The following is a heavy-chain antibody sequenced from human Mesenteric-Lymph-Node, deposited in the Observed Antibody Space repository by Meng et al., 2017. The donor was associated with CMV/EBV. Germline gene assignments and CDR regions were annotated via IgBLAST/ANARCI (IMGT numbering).Heavy chain of an antibody. CDR1: GGSISSGGYY. CDR2: IYYSGST. D-gene: IGHD2/OR15-2a*01. CDR3: ARANSEGGWGGPQDLGY. J-gene: IGHJ4*02. V-gene: IGHV4-31*03. Sequence: LRLSCTVSGGSISSGGYYWSWIRQHPGKGLEWIGYIYYSGSTYYNPSLKSRVTISVDTSKNQFSLKLSSVTAADTAVYYCARANSEGGWGGPQDLGYWGQGTLVTVSS.